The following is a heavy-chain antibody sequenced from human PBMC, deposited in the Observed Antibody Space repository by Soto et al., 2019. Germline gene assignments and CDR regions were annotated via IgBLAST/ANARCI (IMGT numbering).Heavy chain of an antibody. CDR2: ISWNSGSI. D-gene: IGHD6-13*01. V-gene: IGHV3-9*01. J-gene: IGHJ4*02. CDR1: GFTFDDYV. Sequence: EVQLVESGGGLVQPGRSLRLSCAASGFTFDDYVMHWVRQAPGKGLEWVSGISWNSGSIGYADSVKGRFTISRDNAKNSLYLQMNSLRAEDTALYYCARYSRQYSSSWYFDYWGQGTLVTVSS. CDR3: ARYSRQYSSSWYFDY.